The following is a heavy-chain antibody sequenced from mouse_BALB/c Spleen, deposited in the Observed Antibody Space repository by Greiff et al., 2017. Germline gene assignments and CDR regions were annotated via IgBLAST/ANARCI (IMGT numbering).Heavy chain of an antibody. J-gene: IGHJ4*01. Sequence: EVQLQESGPELVKPGASVKIPCKASGYTFTDYNMDWVKQSHGKSLEWIGDINPNNGGTIYNQKFKGKATLTVDKSSSTAYMELRSLTSEDTAVYYCARRYYRYDGAMDYWGQGTSVTVSS. CDR1: GYTFTDYN. CDR2: INPNNGGT. CDR3: ARRYYRYDGAMDY. D-gene: IGHD2-14*01. V-gene: IGHV1-18*01.